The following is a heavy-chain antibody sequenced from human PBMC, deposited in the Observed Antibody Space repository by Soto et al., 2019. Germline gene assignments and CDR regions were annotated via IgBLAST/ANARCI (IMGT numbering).Heavy chain of an antibody. CDR3: ARDSIAAAGINAEIYYYYYGMDV. V-gene: IGHV4-39*07. Sequence: SETLSLTCTVSCGSISNKRYYWCWIRHPPGNGLDCIGSIHYSGSTYYNPSLKSRVTISVDTSKNQFSLKLSSVTAADTAVYYCARDSIAAAGINAEIYYYYYGMDVWGQGTTVTVSS. J-gene: IGHJ6*02. CDR1: CGSISNKRYY. D-gene: IGHD6-13*01. CDR2: IHYSGST.